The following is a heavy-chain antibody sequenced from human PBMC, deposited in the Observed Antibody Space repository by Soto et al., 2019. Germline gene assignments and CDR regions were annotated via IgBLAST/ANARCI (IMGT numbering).Heavy chain of an antibody. Sequence: GGSLRLSCAASGFSFSSYAMSWVRQAPGKGLEWVSAISGSGGDTYYADSVKGRFTISRDNSRDTLYVQMNSLRADDTAVYYCAKDEKGQRLAPGGGGDLDCWGQGTLVTV. V-gene: IGHV3-23*01. J-gene: IGHJ4*01. CDR1: GFSFSSYA. CDR2: ISGSGGDT. CDR3: AKDEKGQRLAPGGGGDLDC. D-gene: IGHD2-21*01.